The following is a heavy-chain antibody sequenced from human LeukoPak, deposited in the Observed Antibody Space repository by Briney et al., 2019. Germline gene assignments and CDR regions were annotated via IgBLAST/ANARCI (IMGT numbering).Heavy chain of an antibody. CDR1: GGSISSYY. CDR3: ARLYDSSGYGYFDY. V-gene: IGHV4-59*08. Sequence: PSETLALTCTVSGGSISSYYWSWIRQPPGKGLEWIGYIYYSGSTNYNPSLKSRVTISVDTSKNQFSLKLSSVTAADTPVYYCARLYDSSGYGYFDYWGQGTLVTVSS. D-gene: IGHD3-22*01. CDR2: IYYSGST. J-gene: IGHJ4*02.